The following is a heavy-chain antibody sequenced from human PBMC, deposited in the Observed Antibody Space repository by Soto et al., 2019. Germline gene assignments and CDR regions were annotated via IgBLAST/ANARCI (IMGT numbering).Heavy chain of an antibody. CDR2: IWYDGSNE. V-gene: IGHV3-33*08. CDR1: GYTFGSYA. J-gene: IGHJ4*02. CDR3: ARENERLLGY. D-gene: IGHD3-10*01. Sequence: QVQLVESGGGVVQPGRSLRLSCTTSGYTFGSYAMHWVRQAPGKGLEWVAVIWYDGSNEYYADSVKGRFTVSRDNAKNTLYLQMNCLRAEDTAVYYCARENERLLGYWGQGTLVTVSS.